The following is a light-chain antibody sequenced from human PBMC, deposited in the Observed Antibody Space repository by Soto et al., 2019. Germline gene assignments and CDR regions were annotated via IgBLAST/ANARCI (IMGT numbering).Light chain of an antibody. CDR2: DVF. Sequence: QSALTQPASVSGSPGQSITISCTGTSSDVGGYNYVSWYQHHPGKAPKLMIYDVFHRPSGISTRFSGSKSGNTASLTISGLQADDEADYYCSSYASSSTLAFGTGTKVTVL. CDR3: SSYASSSTLA. CDR1: SSDVGGYNY. V-gene: IGLV2-14*03. J-gene: IGLJ1*01.